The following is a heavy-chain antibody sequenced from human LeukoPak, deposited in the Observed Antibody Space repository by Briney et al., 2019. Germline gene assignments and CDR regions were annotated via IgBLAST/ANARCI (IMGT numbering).Heavy chain of an antibody. CDR1: GFTFSSYD. D-gene: IGHD5-18*01. CDR2: ISYDGSNK. J-gene: IGHJ4*02. Sequence: GGSLRLSCAASGFTFSSYDMHWVRQAPGKGLEWVAVISYDGSNKYYADSVKGRFTISRDNSKNTLSLQMNSLRAEDTAVYYCAKDRRGYSYGYTPLAYWGQGTLVTVSS. V-gene: IGHV3-30*18. CDR3: AKDRRGYSYGYTPLAY.